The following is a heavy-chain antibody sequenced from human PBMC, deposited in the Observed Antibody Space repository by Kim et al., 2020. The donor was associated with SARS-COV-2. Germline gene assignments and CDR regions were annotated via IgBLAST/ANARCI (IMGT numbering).Heavy chain of an antibody. V-gene: IGHV4-39*01. D-gene: IGHD3-10*01. CDR3: ARISMVRGVWPPIPYYFDY. J-gene: IGHJ4*02. Sequence: SETLSLTCTVSGGSISSSSYYWGWIRQPPGKGLEWIGSIYYSGSTYYNPSLKSRVTISVDTSKNQFSLKLSSVTAADTAVYYCARISMVRGVWPPIPYYFDYWGQGTLVTVSS. CDR2: IYYSGST. CDR1: GGSISSSSYY.